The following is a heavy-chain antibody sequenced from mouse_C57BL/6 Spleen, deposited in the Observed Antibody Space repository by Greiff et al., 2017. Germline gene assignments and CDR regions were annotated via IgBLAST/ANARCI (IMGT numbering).Heavy chain of an antibody. CDR1: GYTFTSYW. J-gene: IGHJ4*01. Sequence: QVQLQQPGAELVKPGASVKMSCKASGYTFTSYWITWVKQRPGQGLEWIGDIYPGSGSTNYNEKFKSKATLTVDTASSTAYMQLSSLTSVDSAGYYCASLAYYGSSYVYAMDYWGQGTSVTVSS. CDR2: IYPGSGST. CDR3: ASLAYYGSSYVYAMDY. V-gene: IGHV1-55*01. D-gene: IGHD1-1*01.